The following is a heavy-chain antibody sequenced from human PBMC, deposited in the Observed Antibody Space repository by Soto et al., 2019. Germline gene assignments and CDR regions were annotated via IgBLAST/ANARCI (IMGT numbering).Heavy chain of an antibody. CDR1: GFTFSSYA. V-gene: IGHV3-30-3*01. D-gene: IGHD3-22*01. J-gene: IGHJ4*02. CDR3: ARDGGNSASDSPKVVITFFDY. CDR2: ISYDGSNK. Sequence: GGSLRLSCAASGFTFSSYAMHWVRQAPGKGLEWVAVISYDGSNKYYADSVKGRFTISRDNSKNTLYLQMNSLRAEDTAVYYCARDGGNSASDSPKVVITFFDYWGQGTLVTVSS.